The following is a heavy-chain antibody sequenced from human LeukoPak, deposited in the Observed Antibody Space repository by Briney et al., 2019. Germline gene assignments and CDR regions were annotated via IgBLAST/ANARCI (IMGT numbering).Heavy chain of an antibody. CDR2: INPNSGGT. CDR1: GYTFTGYY. J-gene: IGHJ4*02. D-gene: IGHD2-21*02. CDR3: ASNDCGGDCYLDY. Sequence: GASVKVSCKASGYTFTGYYMHWVRQAPGQGLEWMGWINPNSGGTNYAQKFQGRVTMTRDTSISTAYMVLSRLRSDDTAVYYCASNDCGGDCYLDYWGQGTLVTVSS. V-gene: IGHV1-2*02.